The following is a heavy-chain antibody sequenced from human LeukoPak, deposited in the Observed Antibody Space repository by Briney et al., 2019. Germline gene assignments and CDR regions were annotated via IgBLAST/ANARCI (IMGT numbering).Heavy chain of an antibody. Sequence: PSQTLSLTCTVSGRSISSGGYYWSWIRQHPGKGLEWIGFIYYSGSTYYNPSLKSRVTISVDTSKNQFSLRLSSVTAADTAVYYFAREEQDWGSTTSSWGQGTLVTVSS. V-gene: IGHV4-31*03. J-gene: IGHJ5*02. CDR1: GRSISSGGYY. CDR2: IYYSGST. D-gene: IGHD3-16*01. CDR3: AREEQDWGSTTSS.